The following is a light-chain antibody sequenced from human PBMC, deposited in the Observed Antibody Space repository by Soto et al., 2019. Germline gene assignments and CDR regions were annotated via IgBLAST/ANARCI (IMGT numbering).Light chain of an antibody. V-gene: IGKV3-20*01. CDR1: QSVSGSY. Sequence: EIVLTQSPGTLSLSPGERATLSCRASQSVSGSYLAWYQQKPGQAPRLLIYGASSRATGIPDRFSGSGSGTDFTLTISRLEPEDFVVYYCQQYGSSSWTFGQGTKVDIK. J-gene: IGKJ1*01. CDR2: GAS. CDR3: QQYGSSSWT.